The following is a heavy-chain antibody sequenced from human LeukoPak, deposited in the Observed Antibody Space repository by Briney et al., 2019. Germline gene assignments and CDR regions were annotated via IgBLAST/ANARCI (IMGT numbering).Heavy chain of an antibody. Sequence: GGSLRLSCAASGFTFSSYSMNWVRQAPGKGLEWVSYISSSSSTIYYADSVKRRFTISRDNAKNSLYLQMNSLRAEDTAVYYCARETGYCSGGSCYEDYYYGMDVWGQGTTVTVSS. D-gene: IGHD2-15*01. CDR3: ARETGYCSGGSCYEDYYYGMDV. V-gene: IGHV3-48*01. J-gene: IGHJ6*02. CDR1: GFTFSSYS. CDR2: ISSSSSTI.